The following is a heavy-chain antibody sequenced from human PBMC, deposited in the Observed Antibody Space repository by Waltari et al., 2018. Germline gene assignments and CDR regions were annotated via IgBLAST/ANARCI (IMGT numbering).Heavy chain of an antibody. CDR3: TRDRRHYYDSSPGDI. Sequence: EVLLVESGGGLVQPGRSLRLSCTSSGFTFGDYAMSWVRQAPGKGLGWVGCIRSKTYGGTTEYAASVKGRVNISRDDSKSIAYLQMDSLKTEDKAVYYCTRDRRHYYDSSPGDIWGQGTMVTVSS. J-gene: IGHJ3*02. V-gene: IGHV3-49*04. CDR1: GFTFGDYA. CDR2: IRSKTYGGTT. D-gene: IGHD3-22*01.